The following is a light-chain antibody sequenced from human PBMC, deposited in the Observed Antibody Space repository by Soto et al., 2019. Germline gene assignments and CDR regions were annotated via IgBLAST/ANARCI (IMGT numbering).Light chain of an antibody. CDR1: QSVSSSY. CDR2: GAS. V-gene: IGKV3-20*01. Sequence: ENVLTQSPGTLSLSPGERATLSCRASQSVSSSYLAWYQQKPGQAPRLLIYGASSRATGIPDRFSGSGSGTDFTLTISRLEPEDFAVYYCQQGTFGPGTKVDIK. CDR3: QQGT. J-gene: IGKJ3*01.